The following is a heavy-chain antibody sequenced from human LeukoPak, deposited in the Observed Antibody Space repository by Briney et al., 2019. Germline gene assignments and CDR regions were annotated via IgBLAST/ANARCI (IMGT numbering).Heavy chain of an antibody. Sequence: GGSLRLSCAASGFTFSDYYMSWIRQAPGKGLEWVSYISSSGSTIYYADSVKGRFTISRDNAKNLLYLQMNSLRAEDTAVYYCARSTYYDFWSGYLYYYYYMDVWGKGTTVTVSS. CDR3: ARSTYYDFWSGYLYYYYYMDV. V-gene: IGHV3-11*01. J-gene: IGHJ6*03. CDR2: ISSSGSTI. CDR1: GFTFSDYY. D-gene: IGHD3-3*01.